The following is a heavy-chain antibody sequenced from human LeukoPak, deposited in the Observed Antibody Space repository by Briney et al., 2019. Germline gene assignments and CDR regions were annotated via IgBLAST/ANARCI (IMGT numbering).Heavy chain of an antibody. CDR2: ISSSSSYI. J-gene: IGHJ3*02. Sequence: PGGSLRLSCAASGFTFSDYAMNWVRQAPGKGLEWVSSISSSSSYIYYADSVKGRFTISRDNAKNSLYLQMNSLRAEDTAVYYCAREGLLWFGEDADAFDIWGQGTMVTVSS. D-gene: IGHD3-10*01. V-gene: IGHV3-21*01. CDR3: AREGLLWFGEDADAFDI. CDR1: GFTFSDYA.